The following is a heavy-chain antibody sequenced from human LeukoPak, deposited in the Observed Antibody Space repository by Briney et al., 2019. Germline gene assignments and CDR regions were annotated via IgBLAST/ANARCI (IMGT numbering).Heavy chain of an antibody. Sequence: GGSLRLSCAASGFTVSSNYMSWVRQAPGKGLEWVSVIYSGGSTYYADSVKGRFTISRDNAKNSLYLQMNSLRAEDTAVYYCASNRIAVTDYWGQGTLVTVSS. CDR2: IYSGGST. J-gene: IGHJ4*02. V-gene: IGHV3-53*01. CDR3: ASNRIAVTDY. D-gene: IGHD6-19*01. CDR1: GFTVSSNY.